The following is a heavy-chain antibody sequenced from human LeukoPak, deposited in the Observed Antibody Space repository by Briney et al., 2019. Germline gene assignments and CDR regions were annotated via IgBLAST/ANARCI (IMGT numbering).Heavy chain of an antibody. CDR1: GFTFSSYA. D-gene: IGHD6-13*01. CDR2: ISGSGGST. V-gene: IGHV3-23*01. CDR3: AKPYSSSVYYYYYMDV. J-gene: IGHJ6*03. Sequence: TGGSLRLSCAASGFTFSSYAMSWVRQAPGKGLDWVSAISGSGGSTYYADSVKGRFTISRDNSMNTLYLQMNSLRPEDTAVYYCAKPYSSSVYYYYYMDVWGKGTTVTMSS.